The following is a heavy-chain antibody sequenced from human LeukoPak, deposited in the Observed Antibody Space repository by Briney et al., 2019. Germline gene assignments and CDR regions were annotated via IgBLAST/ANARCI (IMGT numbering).Heavy chain of an antibody. CDR3: AKSGIVVVVAANFDY. V-gene: IGHV3-30*18. D-gene: IGHD2-15*01. J-gene: IGHJ4*02. CDR2: ISYDGSNK. Sequence: GRSLRLSCAASGFTFSSYGMHWVRQAPGKGLEWVAVISYDGSNKYYADSVKGRFTISRDNSKNTLYLQMNSLGAEDTAVYYCAKSGIVVVVAANFDYWGQGTLVTVSS. CDR1: GFTFSSYG.